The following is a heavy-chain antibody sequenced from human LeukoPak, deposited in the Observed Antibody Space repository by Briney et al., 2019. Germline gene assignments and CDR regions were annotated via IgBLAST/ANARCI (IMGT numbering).Heavy chain of an antibody. D-gene: IGHD1-26*01. CDR1: GFTFSSYS. Sequence: GGSLRLSCAASGFTFSSYSMNWVRQAPGKGLEWVSSISSSSSYIYYADSVKGRFTISRDNAKNSLYLQMNSLRAEDTAIYYCVRDRGTYRPIDYWGQGTLVTVSS. V-gene: IGHV3-21*04. CDR3: VRDRGTYRPIDY. J-gene: IGHJ4*02. CDR2: ISSSSSYI.